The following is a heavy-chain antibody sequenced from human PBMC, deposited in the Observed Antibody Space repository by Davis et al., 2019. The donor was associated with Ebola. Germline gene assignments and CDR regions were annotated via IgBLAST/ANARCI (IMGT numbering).Heavy chain of an antibody. D-gene: IGHD3-10*01. V-gene: IGHV1-69*06. CDR3: AIGGSGSYYNVGWFDP. Sequence: SVKVSCKASGGTFSSYAISWVRQAPGQGLEWMGGIIPIFGTANYAQKFQGRVAITADKSTSTAYMELSSLRSEDTAVYYCAIGGSGSYYNVGWFDPWGQGTLVTVSS. CDR2: IIPIFGTA. J-gene: IGHJ5*02. CDR1: GGTFSSYA.